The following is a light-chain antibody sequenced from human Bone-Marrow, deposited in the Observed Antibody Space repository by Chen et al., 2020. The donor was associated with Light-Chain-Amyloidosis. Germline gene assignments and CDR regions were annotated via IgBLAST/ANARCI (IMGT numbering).Light chain of an antibody. CDR2: EVS. CDR3: TAYTGTLV. Sequence: QSALTQPASVSGSPGQSITISCRGISSDAGNYNHVSWYQQHPGEAPKLLIYEVSNRPSGFSSRFSGSKSGNTASLSISGLQTEDEAFYYGTAYTGTLVFGGGTKLPVL. CDR1: SSDAGNYNH. J-gene: IGLJ3*02. V-gene: IGLV2-14*01.